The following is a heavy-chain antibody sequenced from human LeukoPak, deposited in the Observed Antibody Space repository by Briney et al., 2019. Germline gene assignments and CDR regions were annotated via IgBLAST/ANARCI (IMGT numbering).Heavy chain of an antibody. D-gene: IGHD5-24*01. Sequence: PGGSLRLSCAASGFTFDDYTMHWVRHAPEKGLQWVSLISWDGQKTYYADSVEGRMTISRDNRRNSLYLQMNSLRTEDTALYFCVKDIELATIWSSGFDSWGQGTLVTVSS. V-gene: IGHV3-43*01. CDR2: ISWDGQKT. CDR3: VKDIELATIWSSGFDS. CDR1: GFTFDDYT. J-gene: IGHJ4*02.